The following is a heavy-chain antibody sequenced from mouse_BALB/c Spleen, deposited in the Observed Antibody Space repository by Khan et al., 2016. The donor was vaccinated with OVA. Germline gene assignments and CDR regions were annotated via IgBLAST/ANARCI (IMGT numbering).Heavy chain of an antibody. V-gene: IGHV9-2-1*01. D-gene: IGHD2-4*01. CDR2: INTETGEP. CDR3: ASRDYDTVDY. Sequence: QIQLVQSGPELKKPGETVKISCKASGYTFTDYSMHWVKQAPGKGLKWMGWINTETGEPTYADDFKGRFAFSLETSASTAYLQINNLKNEDTATYFCASRDYDTVDYWGQGTSVTVSS. CDR1: GYTFTDYS. J-gene: IGHJ4*01.